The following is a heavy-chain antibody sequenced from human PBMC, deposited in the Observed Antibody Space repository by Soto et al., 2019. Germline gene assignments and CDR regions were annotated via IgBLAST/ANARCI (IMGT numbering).Heavy chain of an antibody. CDR2: ISGSGGST. Sequence: EVQVLESGGGLVQPGGSLRLSCAASGFTFSSHAMSWVRQAPGKGLEWVSAISGSGGSTYYADSGKGRVTNSRDNSKNTLYLQMNSLKADDPGLNFCGKARGGVDCSSTSCYGGMDVWGQGTTVTVSS. CDR3: GKARGGVDCSSTSCYGGMDV. D-gene: IGHD2-2*01. CDR1: GFTFSSHA. V-gene: IGHV3-23*01. J-gene: IGHJ6*02.